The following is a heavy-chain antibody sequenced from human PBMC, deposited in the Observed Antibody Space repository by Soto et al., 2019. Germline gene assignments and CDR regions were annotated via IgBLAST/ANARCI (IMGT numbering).Heavy chain of an antibody. J-gene: IGHJ3*01. CDR3: ASHSYYYESSAYYWQ. V-gene: IGHV4-39*01. D-gene: IGHD3-22*01. CDR2: IYYSGST. CDR1: GGSISSSSHY. Sequence: QLQLQESGPGLMKPSETLSLTCTVSGGSISSSSHYWGWIRQPPGKGLEWIGSIYYSGSTYYNPSFKSRVTIYVDTSKHQFSLKLSSVTAADTAVFYCASHSYYYESSAYYWQGGQGTMVTFSA.